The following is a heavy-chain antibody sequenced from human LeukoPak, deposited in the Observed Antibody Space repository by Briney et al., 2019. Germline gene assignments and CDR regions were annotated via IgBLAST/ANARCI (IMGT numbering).Heavy chain of an antibody. CDR3: ARRGSSGWYDY. V-gene: IGHV4-39*01. D-gene: IGHD6-19*01. Sequence: SETLSLTCTVSGGSIRSSSYYWGWIRQPPGKGLEWIGSIYYSGSTYYNPSLKSRVTISVDTSKNQFSLKLSSVTAADTAVYYCARRGSSGWYDYWGQGTLVTVSS. J-gene: IGHJ4*02. CDR1: GGSIRSSSYY. CDR2: IYYSGST.